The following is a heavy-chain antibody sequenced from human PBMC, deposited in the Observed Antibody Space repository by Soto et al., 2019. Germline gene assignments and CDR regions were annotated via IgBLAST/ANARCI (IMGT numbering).Heavy chain of an antibody. D-gene: IGHD6-13*01. Sequence: QVQLVESGGGVVQPGRSLRLSCAASGFTFSSYAMHWVRQAPGKGLEWVAVISYDGSNKYYADSVKGRFTISRDNSKNTLYLQMNSLRAEDTAVYYCARDPAAAGTFDYWGQGTLVTVSS. CDR3: ARDPAAAGTFDY. CDR2: ISYDGSNK. V-gene: IGHV3-30-3*01. CDR1: GFTFSSYA. J-gene: IGHJ4*02.